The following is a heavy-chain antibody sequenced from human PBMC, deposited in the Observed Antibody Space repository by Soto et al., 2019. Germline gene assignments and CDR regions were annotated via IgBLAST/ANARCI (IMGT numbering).Heavy chain of an antibody. Sequence: QVQLVQSGAEVKKPGSSVKVSCKASGGTFSSYAISWVRQAPGQGLEWMGGIIPIFGTANYAQKFQGRVTITADDSTSTAYMELSSLRSEDTAVYYCERGIAARPAGGNWFDPWGQGTLVTVSS. CDR1: GGTFSSYA. CDR3: ERGIAARPAGGNWFDP. D-gene: IGHD6-6*01. V-gene: IGHV1-69*01. CDR2: IIPIFGTA. J-gene: IGHJ5*02.